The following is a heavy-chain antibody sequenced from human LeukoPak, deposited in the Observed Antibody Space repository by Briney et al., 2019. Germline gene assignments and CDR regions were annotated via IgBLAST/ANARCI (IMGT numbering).Heavy chain of an antibody. Sequence: ASVKVSCKASGYTFTSYGISWVRQAPGQGLEWMGWISAYNGNTNYAQKLQGRVTMTTDTSTSTAYMELRSLRSDDTAVYYCARDSSEDIVVVPAAIPSFDYWGQGTLVTVSS. J-gene: IGHJ4*02. CDR1: GYTFTSYG. V-gene: IGHV1-18*01. CDR3: ARDSSEDIVVVPAAIPSFDY. D-gene: IGHD2-2*01. CDR2: ISAYNGNT.